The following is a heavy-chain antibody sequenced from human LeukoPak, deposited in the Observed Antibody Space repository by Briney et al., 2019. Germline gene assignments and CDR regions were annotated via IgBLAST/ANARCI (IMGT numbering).Heavy chain of an antibody. J-gene: IGHJ3*02. CDR3: ARARSIRVFDI. Sequence: GGSLSLSCAVSGFTSSSYWMSWVRQAPGKGLEWVANIKQDGSEKYYVDSVKGRFTISRENDNAKDSLYLQMNSMRAEDTAVYYCARARSIRVFDIWGQGTMVTVSS. CDR1: GFTSSSYW. CDR2: IKQDGSEK. V-gene: IGHV3-7*01. D-gene: IGHD5-12*01.